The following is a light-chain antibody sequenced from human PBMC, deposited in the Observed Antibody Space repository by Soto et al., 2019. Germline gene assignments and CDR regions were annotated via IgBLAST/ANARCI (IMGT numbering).Light chain of an antibody. J-gene: IGKJ2*01. CDR1: QSLLFSDGNNY. CDR2: MGS. CDR3: MQSQQTPYT. V-gene: IGKV2-28*01. Sequence: EIVMTQSPLSLPVTPGEPASISCRSSQSLLFSDGNNYLDWYLQKPGQSPQVLIYMGSNRASGVPDRFSGSGSGTDFTLKIRRVEAEDVGVYYCMQSQQTPYTFGQGNKLAIK.